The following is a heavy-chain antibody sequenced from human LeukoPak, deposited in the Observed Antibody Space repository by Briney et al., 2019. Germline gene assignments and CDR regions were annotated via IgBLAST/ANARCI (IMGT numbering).Heavy chain of an antibody. CDR1: GGSFSGYY. V-gene: IGHV4-34*01. J-gene: IGHJ3*02. CDR2: INHSGST. Sequence: SETLSLTCAVYGGSFSGYYWSWIRQPPGKGLEWIGEINHSGSTNYNPSLKSRVTISVDTSKNQFSLKLNSVTAADTAVYYCARDQPDYYGSGSSNAFDIWGQGTMVTVSS. CDR3: ARDQPDYYGSGSSNAFDI. D-gene: IGHD3-10*01.